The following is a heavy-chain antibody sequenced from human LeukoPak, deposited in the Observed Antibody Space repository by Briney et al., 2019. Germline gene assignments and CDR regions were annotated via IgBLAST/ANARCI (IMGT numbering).Heavy chain of an antibody. D-gene: IGHD1-26*01. J-gene: IGHJ3*02. Sequence: SETLSLTCTVSGGSISSYYWNWIRQPPGKGLEWIGYIYTSGSTNYNPSLKSRVTISVDTSKNQFSLKLSSVTAADTAVYYCATRIVGAKKAFDIWGQGAMVTVSS. CDR1: GGSISSYY. V-gene: IGHV4-4*09. CDR3: ATRIVGAKKAFDI. CDR2: IYTSGST.